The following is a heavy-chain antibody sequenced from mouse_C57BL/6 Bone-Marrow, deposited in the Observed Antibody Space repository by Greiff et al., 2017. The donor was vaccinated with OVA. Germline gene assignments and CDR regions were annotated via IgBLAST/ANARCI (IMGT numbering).Heavy chain of an antibody. Sequence: DVKLVESGGGLVQPGGSMKLSCAASGFTFSDAWMDWVRQSPEKGLEWVAEIRNKANNHATYYAESVKGMFTISRDDSKSSVYLQMNSLRAEDTGIYYCTRFDYDVESYYFDYWGQGTTLTVSS. V-gene: IGHV6-6*01. CDR1: GFTFSDAW. J-gene: IGHJ2*01. CDR2: IRNKANNHAT. D-gene: IGHD2-4*01. CDR3: TRFDYDVESYYFDY.